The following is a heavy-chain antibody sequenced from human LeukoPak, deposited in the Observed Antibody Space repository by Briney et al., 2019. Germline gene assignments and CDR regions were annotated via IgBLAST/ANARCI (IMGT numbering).Heavy chain of an antibody. CDR2: IRYDGSNK. CDR3: ARTRQGGDDY. V-gene: IGHV3-30*02. D-gene: IGHD3-16*01. J-gene: IGHJ4*02. CDR1: GFTFSSYG. Sequence: GGSLRLSCAASGFTFSSYGMHWVRQAPGKGLEWVAFIRYDGSNKYYADSVKGRFTISRDNAKNSLYLQMNSLRAEDTAVYYCARTRQGGDDYWGQGTLVTVSS.